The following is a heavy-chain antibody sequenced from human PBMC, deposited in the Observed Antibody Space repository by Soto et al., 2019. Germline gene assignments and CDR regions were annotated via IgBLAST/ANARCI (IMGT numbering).Heavy chain of an antibody. CDR1: GYTFTSYG. CDR2: ISAYNGNT. D-gene: IGHD6-19*01. Sequence: QVPLVQSGAEVKKPGASVKVSCKASGYTFTSYGISWVRQAPGQGLEWMGWISAYNGNTNYAQKLQGRVTMTTDTSTSTAYMELRSLRSDDTAVYYCARGHYSSGWYPTVGYFDYWGQGTLVTVSS. V-gene: IGHV1-18*01. J-gene: IGHJ4*02. CDR3: ARGHYSSGWYPTVGYFDY.